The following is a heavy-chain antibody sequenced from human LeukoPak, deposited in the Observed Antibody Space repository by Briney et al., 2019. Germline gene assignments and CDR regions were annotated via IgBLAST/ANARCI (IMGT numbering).Heavy chain of an antibody. CDR3: ARDRRIWDYDSSGYRHGDFDY. V-gene: IGHV4-39*02. CDR1: GGSISSSSYY. J-gene: IGHJ4*02. Sequence: PSETLSLTCTVSGGSISSSSYYWGWICQPPGKGLEWIGSIYYSGSTYYNPSLKSPVTISVDTSKNQFSLKLSSVTAADTAVYYCARDRRIWDYDSSGYRHGDFDYWGQGTLVTVSS. CDR2: IYYSGST. D-gene: IGHD3-22*01.